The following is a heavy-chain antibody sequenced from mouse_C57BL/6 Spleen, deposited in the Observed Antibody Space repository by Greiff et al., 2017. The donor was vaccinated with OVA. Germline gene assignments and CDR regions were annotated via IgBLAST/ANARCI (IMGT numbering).Heavy chain of an antibody. Sequence: LVESGPELVKPGASVKISCKASGYAFSSSWMNWVKQRPGKGLEWIGRIYPGDGDTNYNGKFKGKATLTADKSSSTAYMQLSSLTSEDSAVYFCARDYSNYDAMEYWGKGTSVTVSS. CDR3: ARDYSNYDAMEY. D-gene: IGHD2-5*01. J-gene: IGHJ4*01. CDR2: IYPGDGDT. CDR1: GYAFSSSW. V-gene: IGHV1-82*01.